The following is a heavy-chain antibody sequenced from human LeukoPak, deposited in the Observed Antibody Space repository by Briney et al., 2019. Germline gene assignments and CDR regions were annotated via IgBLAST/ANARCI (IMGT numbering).Heavy chain of an antibody. J-gene: IGHJ4*02. V-gene: IGHV3-74*01. CDR2: INSDGSWT. Sequence: GGSLRLSCAASGNYWMHWVRQAPGKGLVWVSHINSDGSWTSYADSVKDRFTISKDNAKNTVYLQMNSLRAEDTAVYYCVSFYETYWGRGTLVTVSS. CDR1: GNYW. CDR3: VSFYETY. D-gene: IGHD2/OR15-2a*01.